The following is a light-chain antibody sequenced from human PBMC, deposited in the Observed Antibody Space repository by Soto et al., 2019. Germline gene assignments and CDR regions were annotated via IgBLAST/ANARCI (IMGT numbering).Light chain of an antibody. CDR2: DAS. V-gene: IGKV3-20*01. CDR3: QQYGDSPPFA. CDR1: QSVRYNY. Sequence: EIVLTQSPGTLSLSPGERATLSCRASQSVRYNYLAWYQQKPGQAPGLLIYDASSRATGIPDRISGSGSGTDFTLTISRLEPEDFAVYYCQQYGDSPPFAFGPGTTVDI. J-gene: IGKJ3*01.